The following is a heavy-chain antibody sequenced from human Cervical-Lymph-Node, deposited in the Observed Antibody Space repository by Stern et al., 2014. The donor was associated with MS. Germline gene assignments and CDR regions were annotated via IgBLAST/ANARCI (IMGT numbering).Heavy chain of an antibody. J-gene: IGHJ4*02. Sequence: QVQLVESGAEVKKPGASVKVSCRASGYTFTSYGISWVRQAPGQGLEWMGWISTYNGNTNYAQKFQGRVTMTTDTSTSTDYMELRSLISDDTAVYYCARDIYCSGGTCYFEFFDYWGQGTLVAVS. CDR2: ISTYNGNT. CDR1: GYTFTSYG. D-gene: IGHD2-15*01. CDR3: ARDIYCSGGTCYFEFFDY. V-gene: IGHV1-18*01.